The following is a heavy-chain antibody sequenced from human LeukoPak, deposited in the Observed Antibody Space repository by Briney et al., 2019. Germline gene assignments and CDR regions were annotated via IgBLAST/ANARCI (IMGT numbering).Heavy chain of an antibody. CDR3: ARDKPYFDY. CDR2: IWYDGSNK. J-gene: IGHJ4*02. CDR1: GVTFSGYG. V-gene: IGHV3-33*01. Sequence: GGCLRLSCAASGVTFSGYGMHWVRQGPREGLEWVAVIWYDGSNKYYADSVKGRFTISRDNSKNTLYLQMNSLRAEDTAVYYCARDKPYFDYWGQGTLVTVSS.